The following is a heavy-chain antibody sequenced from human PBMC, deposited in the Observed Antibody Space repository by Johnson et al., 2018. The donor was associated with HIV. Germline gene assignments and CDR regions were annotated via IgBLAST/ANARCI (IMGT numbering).Heavy chain of an antibody. V-gene: IGHV3-30*14. J-gene: IGHJ3*02. CDR2: IKQDGSEK. CDR1: GFTFSSYA. D-gene: IGHD5-12*01. CDR3: ASRYSGYDTDDAFDI. Sequence: QVQLLESGGGVVQPGRSLRLSCAASGFTFSSYAMHWVRQAPGKGLEWVANIKQDGSEKYYVDSVKGRFTISRDNSKNTLYLQMGSLRAEDMAVYYCASRYSGYDTDDAFDIWGQGTMVTVSS.